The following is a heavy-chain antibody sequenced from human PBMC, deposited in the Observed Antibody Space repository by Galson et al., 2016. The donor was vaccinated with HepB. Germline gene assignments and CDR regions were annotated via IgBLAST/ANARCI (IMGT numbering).Heavy chain of an antibody. V-gene: IGHV4-34*01. CDR1: GGSFSGYY. D-gene: IGHD3-10*01. J-gene: IGHJ4*02. CDR3: ARNFGKTQGY. CDR2: INQDRTT. Sequence: SETLSLTCAVYGGSFSGYYWSWIRQPPGKGLEWIGEINQDRTTNYNPSLKSRVTISIDTSKNQFSVNLSSVTAADTAVYYCARNFGKTQGYWGQGTLVTVSA.